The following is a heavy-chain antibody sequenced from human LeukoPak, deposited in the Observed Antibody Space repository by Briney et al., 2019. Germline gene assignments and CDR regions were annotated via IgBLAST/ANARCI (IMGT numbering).Heavy chain of an antibody. J-gene: IGHJ6*02. D-gene: IGHD6-19*01. CDR2: IKQDGGET. CDR1: GFTFSTYW. V-gene: IGHV3-7*01. Sequence: GGSLRLSCAASGFTFSTYWMTWVRQAPGKGLEWVANIKQDGGETYYVDSVKGRFTISRDNAKNSLYLQMNSLRAEDTAVYYCARERIAVAGGNYYYYYGMDVWGQGTTVTVSS. CDR3: ARERIAVAGGNYYYYYGMDV.